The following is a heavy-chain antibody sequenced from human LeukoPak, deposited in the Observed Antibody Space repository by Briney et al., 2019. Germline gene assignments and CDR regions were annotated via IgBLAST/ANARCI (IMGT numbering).Heavy chain of an antibody. V-gene: IGHV3-7*01. Sequence: GGSLRLSCAASGFTFSSYWMSWDRQAPGRGLEWVANIKQDGSEKYYVDSVKGRFTISRDNPKNSLYLQMNSLRAEDTAVYYCARNPGGASFDYWGQGTLVTVSS. CDR3: ARNPGGASFDY. CDR2: IKQDGSEK. D-gene: IGHD3-16*01. J-gene: IGHJ4*02. CDR1: GFTFSSYW.